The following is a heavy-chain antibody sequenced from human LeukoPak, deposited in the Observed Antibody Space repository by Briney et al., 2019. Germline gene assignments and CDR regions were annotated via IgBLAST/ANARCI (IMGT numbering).Heavy chain of an antibody. CDR1: GFTYRRYG. D-gene: IGHD3-22*01. CDR3: ARQIAYYYDSSGYYTTDY. V-gene: IGHV3-33*01. J-gene: IGHJ4*02. Sequence: GGTLRLFRASSGFTYRRYGMHWVREAPGKGLEWVTIIHYDGSDKYYADSVKGRFTISRDNSKDTLYLQMNSLRAEDTAVYYCARQIAYYYDSSGYYTTDYWGQGTLVSVSS. CDR2: IHYDGSDK.